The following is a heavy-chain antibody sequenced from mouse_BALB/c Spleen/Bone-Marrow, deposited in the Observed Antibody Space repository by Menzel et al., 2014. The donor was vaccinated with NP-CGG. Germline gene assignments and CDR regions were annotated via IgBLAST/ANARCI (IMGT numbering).Heavy chain of an antibody. V-gene: IGHV1-54*03. J-gene: IGHJ4*01. D-gene: IGHD2-3*01. CDR2: INPGSGGI. CDR1: GYAFTNYL. CDR3: ARSIYDGFSEAMDY. Sequence: VQGVESGTDLLRPGTSVQVSCKASGYAFTNYLIEWIKQRPGQGLDWLVVINPGSGGINYNERFKGKATLTADTSSSAAYVHLSSLTSGFSAVYFCARSIYDGFSEAMDYWGQGTSVTVSS.